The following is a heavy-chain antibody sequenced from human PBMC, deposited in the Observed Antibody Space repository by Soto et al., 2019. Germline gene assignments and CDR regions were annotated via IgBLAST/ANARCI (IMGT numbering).Heavy chain of an antibody. CDR3: ARGRYCSSTSCYLKMGPDDYFDY. D-gene: IGHD2-2*01. V-gene: IGHV4-34*01. J-gene: IGHJ4*02. CDR1: GGSFSGYY. CDR2: INHSGST. Sequence: SETLSLTCAVYGGSFSGYYWSWIRQPPGKGLEWIGEINHSGSTNYNPSLKSRVTISVDTSKNQFSLKLSSVTAADTAVYYCARGRYCSSTSCYLKMGPDDYFDYWGQGTLVTVSS.